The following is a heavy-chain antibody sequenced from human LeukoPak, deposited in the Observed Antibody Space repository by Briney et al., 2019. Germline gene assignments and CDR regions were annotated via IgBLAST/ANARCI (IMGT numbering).Heavy chain of an antibody. CDR2: IYYSGST. Sequence: KASETLSLTCTVSGGSISSYYWSWIRQPPGKGLEWIGYIYYSGSTNYNPSLKSRVTISVDTSKNQFSLKLSSVTAADTAVYYCARRPGPFDYWGQGTLVTVSS. CDR3: ARRPGPFDY. J-gene: IGHJ4*02. CDR1: GGSISSYY. V-gene: IGHV4-59*01.